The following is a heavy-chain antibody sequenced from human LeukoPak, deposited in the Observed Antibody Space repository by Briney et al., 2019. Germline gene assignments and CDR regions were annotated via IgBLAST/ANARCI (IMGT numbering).Heavy chain of an antibody. CDR3: ARQLGIAAAGSGNWFDP. V-gene: IGHV5-51*01. CDR2: IYPGDSDP. Sequence: GESLKISCKGSGYSFTSYWIGWVRQMPGKGLEWMGIIYPGDSDPRYSPSFQGQVTISADKSISTAYLQWSSLKASDTAMYYCARQLGIAAAGSGNWFDPWGQGTLVTVSS. CDR1: GYSFTSYW. J-gene: IGHJ5*02. D-gene: IGHD6-13*01.